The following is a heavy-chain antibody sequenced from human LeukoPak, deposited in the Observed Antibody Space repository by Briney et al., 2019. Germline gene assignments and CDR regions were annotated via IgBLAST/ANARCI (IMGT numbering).Heavy chain of an antibody. CDR3: AKDLGVVVVTH. J-gene: IGHJ4*02. Sequence: GGSLRLSCAVSGFTLGSYGMHWVRQAPGKGLEWVAVISYDGSNKNYADSVKGRFTISRDNSKNTLYLQMNSLRADDTAVYYCAKDLGVVVVTHWGQGTLVTVSS. CDR1: GFTLGSYG. CDR2: ISYDGSNK. V-gene: IGHV3-30*18. D-gene: IGHD2-15*01.